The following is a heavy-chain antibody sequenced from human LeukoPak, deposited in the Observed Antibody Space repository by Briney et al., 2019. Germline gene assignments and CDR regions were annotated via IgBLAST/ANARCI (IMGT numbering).Heavy chain of an antibody. CDR3: ASSSSWYPIWFDP. Sequence: GGSLRLSCAASGFTFSSYEMNWVRQAPGKGLEWVSYISSSGSTIYYADSVKGRFTISRDNAKNSLYLQMNSLRAEDTAVYYCASSSSWYPIWFDPWGQGTLVTVSS. V-gene: IGHV3-48*03. J-gene: IGHJ5*02. CDR2: ISSSGSTI. CDR1: GFTFSSYE. D-gene: IGHD6-13*01.